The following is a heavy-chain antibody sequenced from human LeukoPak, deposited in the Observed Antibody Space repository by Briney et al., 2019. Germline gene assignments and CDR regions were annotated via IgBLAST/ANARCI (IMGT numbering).Heavy chain of an antibody. V-gene: IGHV1-69*13. CDR3: ASSLFGVVIPNYYGMDV. Sequence: ASVKVSCKASGYTFTSKHIHWVRQAPGQGLEWMGGIIPIFGTANYAQKFQGRVTITADESTSTAYMELSSLRSEDTAVYYCASSLFGVVIPNYYGMDVWGQGTTVTVSS. CDR2: IIPIFGTA. CDR1: GYTFTSKH. D-gene: IGHD3-3*01. J-gene: IGHJ6*02.